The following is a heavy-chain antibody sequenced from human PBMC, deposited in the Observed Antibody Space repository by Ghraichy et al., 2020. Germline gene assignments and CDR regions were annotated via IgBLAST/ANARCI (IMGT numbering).Heavy chain of an antibody. V-gene: IGHV3-11*01. Sequence: WGSLRLSCAASGFTFSDYYMSWIRQAPGKGLEWVSYISSSGSTIYYADSVKGRFTISRDNAKNSLYLQMNSLRAEDTAVYYCARDSTDLVGWYFDLWGRGTLVTVSS. D-gene: IGHD4-17*01. CDR2: ISSSGSTI. J-gene: IGHJ2*01. CDR1: GFTFSDYY. CDR3: ARDSTDLVGWYFDL.